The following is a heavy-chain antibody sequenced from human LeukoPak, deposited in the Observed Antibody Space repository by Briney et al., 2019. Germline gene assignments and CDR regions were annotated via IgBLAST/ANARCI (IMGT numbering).Heavy chain of an antibody. D-gene: IGHD3-10*01. CDR1: GFTFSTYW. J-gene: IGHJ4*02. CDR3: ARTLSGSYYGLDDY. CDR2: INQDGTEK. V-gene: IGHV3-7*04. Sequence: GGSLRLSCAASGFTFSTYWMTWVRQAPGKGLEWVANINQDGTEKNYVDSVKGRFTISRDNAKNSLYLQMNSPRAEDTAVYYCARTLSGSYYGLDDYWGQGTLVTVSS.